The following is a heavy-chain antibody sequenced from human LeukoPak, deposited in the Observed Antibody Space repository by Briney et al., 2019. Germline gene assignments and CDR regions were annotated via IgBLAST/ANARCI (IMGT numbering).Heavy chain of an antibody. CDR2: ISYDGRSK. Sequence: GGSLRLSCSPSTFNFSNDAIHWVRQAPGKGLEWVSVISYDGRSKHYADSVKGRFSISRDNSKNTLYPQLSSLRLDDTAMYYCAMGTYDWNYFDSWGQGTLVTVSS. CDR1: TFNFSNDA. CDR3: AMGTYDWNYFDS. J-gene: IGHJ4*02. D-gene: IGHD1-20*01. V-gene: IGHV3-30*04.